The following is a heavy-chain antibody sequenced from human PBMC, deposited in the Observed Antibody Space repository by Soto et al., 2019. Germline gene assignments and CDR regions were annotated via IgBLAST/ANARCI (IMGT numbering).Heavy chain of an antibody. Sequence: SVKVSCKASGGAFSSYAISWVRQAPGQGLEWMGGIIPIFGTANYAQKYQGRVTITADESTSTAYMELSSLRSEDTAVYYCARGGGYSYGFDYWGQGTLVTVSS. J-gene: IGHJ4*02. V-gene: IGHV1-69*13. CDR1: GGAFSSYA. D-gene: IGHD5-18*01. CDR3: ARGGGYSYGFDY. CDR2: IIPIFGTA.